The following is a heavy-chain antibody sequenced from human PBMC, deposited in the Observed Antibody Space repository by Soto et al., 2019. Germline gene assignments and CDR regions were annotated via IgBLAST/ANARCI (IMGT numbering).Heavy chain of an antibody. D-gene: IGHD3-10*01. V-gene: IGHV3-23*01. CDR3: AKHSMVRGVTYYYYYGMDV. Sequence: GGSLRLSCAASGFTFSSYAMSWVRQAPGKGLEWVSAISGSGGSTYYADSVKGRFTISRDNSKNTLYLQMNSLRAEDTAVYYCAKHSMVRGVTYYYYYGMDVWRQGTTVTVSS. J-gene: IGHJ6*02. CDR2: ISGSGGST. CDR1: GFTFSSYA.